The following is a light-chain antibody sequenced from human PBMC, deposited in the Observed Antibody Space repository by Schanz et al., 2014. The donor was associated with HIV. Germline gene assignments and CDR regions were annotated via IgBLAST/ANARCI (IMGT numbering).Light chain of an antibody. CDR2: NSY. J-gene: IGLJ3*02. Sequence: QSVLTQPPSVSAAPRQKVTISCSGSSSNIGNNYICWYQQLPGTAPKLLIYNSYHRPSGVPDRFSGSGSGTSASLAISGLQSEDEADYYCATWDDSLNAWVFGGGTKLTVL. CDR1: SSNIGNNY. V-gene: IGLV1-47*02. CDR3: ATWDDSLNAWV.